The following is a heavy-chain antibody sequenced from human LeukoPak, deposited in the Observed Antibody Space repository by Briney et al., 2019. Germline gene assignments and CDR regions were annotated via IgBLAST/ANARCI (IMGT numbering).Heavy chain of an antibody. V-gene: IGHV3-9*01. CDR2: ISWNSGSI. D-gene: IGHD6-6*01. Sequence: GGSLRLSCAASGFTFDDYAMHWVRQAPGKGLEWVSGISWNSGSIGYADSVKGRFTISRGNAKNSLYLQMNSLRAEDTAVYYCARESSSAYDYWGQGTMVIVSS. CDR3: ARESSSAYDY. CDR1: GFTFDDYA. J-gene: IGHJ3*01.